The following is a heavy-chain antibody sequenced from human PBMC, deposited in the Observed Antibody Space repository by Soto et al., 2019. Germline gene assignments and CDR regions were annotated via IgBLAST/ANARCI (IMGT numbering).Heavy chain of an antibody. D-gene: IGHD5-18*01. V-gene: IGHV3-23*01. CDR3: AKEGTAEWIHYYYPTDV. CDR2: ISGSGGSR. J-gene: IGHJ6*02. CDR1: GFNFSSFA. Sequence: GGSLRLSCAGSGFNFSSFARTWVRQAPGKGLEWVSTISGSGGSRFYAASVKGRFTLTRDNSKDTVYLQMNSLRVEDTAFYYCAKEGTAEWIHYYYPTDVWGRGTPVTVSS.